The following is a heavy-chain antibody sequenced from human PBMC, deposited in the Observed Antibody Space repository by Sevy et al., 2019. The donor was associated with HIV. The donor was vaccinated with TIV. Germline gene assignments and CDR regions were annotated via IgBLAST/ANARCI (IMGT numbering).Heavy chain of an antibody. CDR3: AREGGYTDQGMDV. CDR1: GFPFSSYA. D-gene: IGHD5-18*01. CDR2: TGGRGGAT. J-gene: IGHJ6*02. Sequence: GGSLRLSCAASGFPFSSYAMNWVRQGPGKGLEWVSATGGRGGATYYADSVKGRFTISRDNSKNTLYLQMDSLRAEDTAVYYCAREGGYTDQGMDVWGQGTTVTVSS. V-gene: IGHV3-23*01.